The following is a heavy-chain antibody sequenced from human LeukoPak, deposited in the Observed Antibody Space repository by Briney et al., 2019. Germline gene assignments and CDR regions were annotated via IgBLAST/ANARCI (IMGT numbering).Heavy chain of an antibody. CDR2: INHRRST. CDR3: ARSAIDVYYYDSRADKDAFDM. D-gene: IGHD3-22*01. V-gene: IGHV4-34*01. J-gene: IGHJ3*02. CDR1: GGSFSDYY. Sequence: KTSESLSFTCAVYGGSFSDYYWSWIRQPPGKGLEWIGEINHRRSTNYNPSLKSRVTISVDTSKNQFSLRLSSVTAADTAVYYCARSAIDVYYYDSRADKDAFDMWGQGTMVTVSS.